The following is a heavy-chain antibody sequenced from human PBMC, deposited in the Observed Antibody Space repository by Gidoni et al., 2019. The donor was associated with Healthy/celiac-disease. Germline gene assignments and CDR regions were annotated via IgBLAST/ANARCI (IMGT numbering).Heavy chain of an antibody. J-gene: IGHJ4*02. D-gene: IGHD5-12*01. CDR3: ARVWWLRFRRYYFDY. V-gene: IGHV4-4*02. CDR2: IYHSGST. CDR1: GGPISSSNW. Sequence: QVQLQESGPGLVKPSGTLSLTCAVSGGPISSSNWWSWVRQPPGRGLEWIGEIYHSGSTNYNPSLKSRVTISVDKSKNQFSLKLSSVTAADTAVYYCARVWWLRFRRYYFDYWGQGTLVTVSS.